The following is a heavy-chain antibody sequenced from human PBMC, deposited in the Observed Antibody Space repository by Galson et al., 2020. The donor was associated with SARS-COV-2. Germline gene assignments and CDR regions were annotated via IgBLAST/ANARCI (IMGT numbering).Heavy chain of an antibody. D-gene: IGHD1-26*01. CDR1: GGSFSNNG. Sequence: SVKVSCKASGGSFSNNGISWVRQAPGQGLQWMGGIIPVFGTANYAQEFQDRVLITADELTKTAYMKLSSLRYDDTAVYYCAGVGGGYWGGYVDDWGQGTLVTVSS. J-gene: IGHJ4*02. V-gene: IGHV1-69*13. CDR2: IIPVFGTA. CDR3: AGVGGGYWGGYVDD.